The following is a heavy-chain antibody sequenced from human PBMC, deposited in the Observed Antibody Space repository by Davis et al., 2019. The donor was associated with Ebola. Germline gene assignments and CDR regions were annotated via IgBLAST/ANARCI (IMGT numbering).Heavy chain of an antibody. V-gene: IGHV3-74*01. D-gene: IGHD2-21*02. CDR2: INSDGTTT. Sequence: HTGGSLRLSCAASGFTFRSYWMHWVRQAPGKGLVWVSRINSDGTTTNYADSVKGRFTISRDNAKNMMYLQMTSLRAEDTAVYFCTNEICSGSDCYSLDSWGQGTLVTVSS. CDR3: TNEICSGSDCYSLDS. CDR1: GFTFRSYW. J-gene: IGHJ4*02.